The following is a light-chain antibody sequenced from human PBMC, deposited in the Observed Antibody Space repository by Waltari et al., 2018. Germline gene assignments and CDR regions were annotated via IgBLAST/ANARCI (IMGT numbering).Light chain of an antibody. CDR2: DNN. J-gene: IGLJ3*02. CDR1: NSNLGNNY. CDR3: AIWDSSLNAIV. V-gene: IGLV1-51*01. Sequence: QSVLTQPPSVSAAPGQKVTIPCPGTNSNLGNNYVAWYQQLPGTAPKLLIYDNNKRPSGIPDRFSGSKSGRTATLAISGLQTGDEADYSCAIWDSSLNAIVFGGGTKLTVL.